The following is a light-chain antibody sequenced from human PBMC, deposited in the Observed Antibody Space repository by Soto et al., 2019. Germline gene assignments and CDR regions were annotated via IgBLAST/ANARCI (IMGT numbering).Light chain of an antibody. CDR1: QSVSSSY. CDR2: GAS. CDR3: QQYGSSFRA. Sequence: EILLTQSPGTLSLSPGERATLSCRASQSVSSSYLSWYQLKPGQAPRLLIYGASSRATGIPDRFSGSGSGTEFTLTITRLEPEDFAVYYCQQYGSSFRAFGQGTKVE. J-gene: IGKJ1*01. V-gene: IGKV3-20*01.